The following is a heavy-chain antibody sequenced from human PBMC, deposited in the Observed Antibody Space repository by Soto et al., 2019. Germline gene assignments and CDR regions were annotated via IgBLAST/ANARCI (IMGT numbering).Heavy chain of an antibody. CDR1: GYTFTSYG. Sequence: ASVKVSCKASGYTFTSYGISWVRQAPGQGLEWMGWISAYNGNTNYAQKLQGRVTMTTDTSTSTAYMELRSLRSDDTAVYYCARDTDINCSGGSCYYDAFDIWGQGTMVTVSS. J-gene: IGHJ3*02. D-gene: IGHD2-15*01. CDR2: ISAYNGNT. V-gene: IGHV1-18*01. CDR3: ARDTDINCSGGSCYYDAFDI.